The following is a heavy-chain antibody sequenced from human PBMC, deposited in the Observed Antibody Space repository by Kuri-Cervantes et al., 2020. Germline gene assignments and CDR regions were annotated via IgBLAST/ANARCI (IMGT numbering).Heavy chain of an antibody. CDR2: IYYSGST. D-gene: IGHD3-22*01. J-gene: IGHJ6*02. CDR3: ATPASGYYSGGYYYGMDV. Sequence: SETLSLTWTVSGGSISSSSYYWGWIRQPPGKGLEWIGSIYYSGSTYYNPSLKSRVTISVDTSKNQFSLKLSSVTAADTAVYYCATPASGYYSGGYYYGMDVWGQGTTVTISS. CDR1: GGSISSSSYY. V-gene: IGHV4-39*01.